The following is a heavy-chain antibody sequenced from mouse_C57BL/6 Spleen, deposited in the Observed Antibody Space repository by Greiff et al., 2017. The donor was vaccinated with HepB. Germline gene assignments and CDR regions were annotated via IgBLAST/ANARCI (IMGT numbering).Heavy chain of an antibody. CDR2: IYPRSGNT. Sequence: VQLQQSGAELARPGASVKLSCKASGYTFTSYGISWVKQRTGQGLEWIGEIYPRSGNTYYNEKFKGKATLTADKSSSTAYMELRSLTSEDSAVYFCARWTPYAMDYWGQGTSVTDSS. J-gene: IGHJ4*01. V-gene: IGHV1-81*01. CDR3: ARWTPYAMDY. CDR1: GYTFTSYG.